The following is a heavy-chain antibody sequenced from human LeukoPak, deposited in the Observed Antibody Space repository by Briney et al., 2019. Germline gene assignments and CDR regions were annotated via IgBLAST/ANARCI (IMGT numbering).Heavy chain of an antibody. CDR3: AKDRASLATTHYDY. CDR1: GFTFSSYA. Sequence: GRSLRLSCAASGFTFSSYAMSWVRQAPGKGLEWVSATSGSGGSTYYADSVKGRFTISRDNSKNTLYLQMNSLRAEDTAVYYCAKDRASLATTHYDYWGQGTLVTVSS. V-gene: IGHV3-23*01. J-gene: IGHJ4*02. D-gene: IGHD5-12*01. CDR2: TSGSGGST.